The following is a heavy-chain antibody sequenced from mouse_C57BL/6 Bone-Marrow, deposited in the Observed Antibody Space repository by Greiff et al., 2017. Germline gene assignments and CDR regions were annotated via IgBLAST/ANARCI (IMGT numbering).Heavy chain of an antibody. CDR2: IHPNSGST. CDR1: GYTFTSYW. CDR3: ARWGDYDGSSHYYFAY. J-gene: IGHJ2*01. V-gene: IGHV1-64*01. D-gene: IGHD1-1*01. Sequence: QVQLQQPGAELVKPGASVKLSCKASGYTFTSYWMHWVKQRPGQGLEWIGMIHPNSGSTNYNEKFKSKATLTVDKSSSTAYMQLSSLTSEDSAVYYCARWGDYDGSSHYYFAYWGQGKALTVTS.